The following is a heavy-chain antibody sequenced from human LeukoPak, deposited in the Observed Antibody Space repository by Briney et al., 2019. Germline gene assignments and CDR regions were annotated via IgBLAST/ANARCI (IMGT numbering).Heavy chain of an antibody. CDR2: MSGSGGST. J-gene: IGHJ6*02. CDR1: GFTFSSYA. CDR3: AKDFLRADEYYYGMDV. V-gene: IGHV3-23*01. Sequence: PGGSLRLSCAASGFTFSSYAMSWVRQAPGKGLEWVSAMSGSGGSTYYADSVKGRFTISRDNSKNTLYLQMNSLRAEDTAVYYCAKDFLRADEYYYGMDVWGQGTTVTVSS. D-gene: IGHD2/OR15-2a*01.